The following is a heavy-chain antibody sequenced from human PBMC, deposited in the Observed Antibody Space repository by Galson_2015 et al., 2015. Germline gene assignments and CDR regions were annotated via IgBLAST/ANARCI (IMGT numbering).Heavy chain of an antibody. CDR1: DGSFSDYT. J-gene: IGHJ4*02. CDR3: ARAHYDFWSGGSIDY. Sequence: ETLSLTCAVYDGSFSDYTWSWIRQPPGKGLEWIGEINPSGSTNYNPALKSRVTISVDTSKKQFSLKLTSVTAADTAVYYCARAHYDFWSGGSIDYWGQGTLVTVSS. D-gene: IGHD3-3*01. CDR2: INPSGST. V-gene: IGHV4-34*01.